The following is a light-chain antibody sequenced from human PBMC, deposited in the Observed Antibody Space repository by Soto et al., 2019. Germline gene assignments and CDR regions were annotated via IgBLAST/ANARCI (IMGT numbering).Light chain of an antibody. J-gene: IGLJ1*01. CDR2: KVS. CDR3: CSYVGSNWGYV. Sequence: VLTQPASVSGSPGESITISCTGTSSDIGSYHLVSWYQHQSGKAPKLIIYKVSQWPSGVSDRFSASKSGNTASLTISGLQAEDEADDYWCSYVGSNWGYVFRTGTKVTVL. V-gene: IGLV2-23*02. CDR1: SSDIGSYHL.